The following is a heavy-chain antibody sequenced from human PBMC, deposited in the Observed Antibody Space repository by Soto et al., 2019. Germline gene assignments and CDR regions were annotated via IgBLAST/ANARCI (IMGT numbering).Heavy chain of an antibody. V-gene: IGHV4-30-4*01. Sequence: QVQLQESGPGLVKPSQTLSLTCTVSGGSISGGVYYRSWIRQPPGKGLEWIGYIFDSGSTYYNPSLRSRVTISVDTSKNQFSLRLSSVTAADTAVYYCAREIIPLTTDWYFDLWGRGTLVTVSS. CDR2: IFDSGST. CDR1: GGSISGGVYY. CDR3: AREIIPLTTDWYFDL. D-gene: IGHD4-17*01. J-gene: IGHJ2*01.